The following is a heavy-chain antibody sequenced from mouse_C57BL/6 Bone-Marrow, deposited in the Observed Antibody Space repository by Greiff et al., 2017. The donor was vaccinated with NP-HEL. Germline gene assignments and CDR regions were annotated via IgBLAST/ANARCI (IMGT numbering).Heavy chain of an antibody. CDR2: IYPRSGNT. J-gene: IGHJ3*01. CDR1: GYTFTSYG. V-gene: IGHV1-81*01. D-gene: IGHD1-1*01. Sequence: VNVVESGAELARPGASVKLSCKASGYTFTSYGISWVKQRTGQGLEWIGEIYPRSGNTYYNEQFKGKATLTADKSSSTAYMELRSLTSEDSAVYFWARPYYYGSTKAWFAYWGQGTLVTVSA. CDR3: ARPYYYGSTKAWFAY.